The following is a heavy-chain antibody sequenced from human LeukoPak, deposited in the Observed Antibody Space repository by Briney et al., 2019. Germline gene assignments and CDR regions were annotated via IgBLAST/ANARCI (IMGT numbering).Heavy chain of an antibody. CDR1: GGSFSGYY. CDR2: INHSGST. J-gene: IGHJ6*02. V-gene: IGHV4-34*01. Sequence: PSEALSLTCAVYGGSFSGYYWSWIRQPPGKGLEWIGEINHSGSTNYNPSLKSRVTISVDTSKNQFSLKLSSVTAADTAVYYCARFLTGLYYYYGMDVWGQGTTVTVSS. CDR3: ARFLTGLYYYYGMDV. D-gene: IGHD3-9*01.